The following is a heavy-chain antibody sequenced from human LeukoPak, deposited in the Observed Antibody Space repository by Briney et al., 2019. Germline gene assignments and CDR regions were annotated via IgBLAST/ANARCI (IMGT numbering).Heavy chain of an antibody. V-gene: IGHV4-59*12. CDR1: GGSISNYY. Sequence: SETLSLTCTVSGGSISNYYWSWIRQPPGKGLEWIGYIFYRGSIDYSPSLQSRATISVDTSKNHLTLRLASETAADTAVYFCARGVVLGQDDAFDIWGRGTMVTVSS. CDR3: ARGVVLGQDDAFDI. J-gene: IGHJ3*02. D-gene: IGHD3/OR15-3a*01. CDR2: IFYRGSI.